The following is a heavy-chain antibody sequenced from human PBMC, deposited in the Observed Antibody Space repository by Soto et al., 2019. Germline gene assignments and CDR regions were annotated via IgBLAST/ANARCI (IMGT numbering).Heavy chain of an antibody. CDR3: ARGGVIVVGLDV. CDR1: GFTFSTYW. Sequence: VQLVESGGGLVPPGGSLRLSCAGTGFTFSTYWMHWVRQVPGKGLEWVSRVKTDGTNTGYADSVKGRFTISRDNAKNTLYLEMNNLRADDTAVYYCARGGVIVVGLDVWGQGTTVTVSS. D-gene: IGHD3-22*01. CDR2: VKTDGTNT. J-gene: IGHJ6*02. V-gene: IGHV3-74*01.